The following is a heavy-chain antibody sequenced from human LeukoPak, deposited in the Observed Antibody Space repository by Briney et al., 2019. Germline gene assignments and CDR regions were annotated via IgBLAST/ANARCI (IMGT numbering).Heavy chain of an antibody. CDR3: ARDPRDGYNCPFDY. D-gene: IGHD5-24*01. CDR2: IDPNTGDT. V-gene: IGHV1-2*02. CDR1: GYTFTDYY. J-gene: IGHJ4*02. Sequence: ASVKVSCKASGYTFTDYYKHWVRQAPGQGLEWMGWIDPNTGDTNSAQNFQGRVTMTRDTSISTAYMELSRLRSDDTAVYYCARDPRDGYNCPFDYWGQGTLVTVSS.